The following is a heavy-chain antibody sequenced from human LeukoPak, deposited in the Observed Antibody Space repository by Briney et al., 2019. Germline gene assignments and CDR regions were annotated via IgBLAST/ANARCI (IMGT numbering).Heavy chain of an antibody. J-gene: IGHJ4*02. CDR3: ARARIAAAPLDY. V-gene: IGHV4-34*01. Sequence: SETLSLTCAVYGGSFSGYYWSWIRQPPGKGLEWIGEINHSGCTNYNPSLKSRVTISVDTSKNQFSLKLSSVTAADTAVYYCARARIAAAPLDYWGQGTLVTVSS. CDR1: GGSFSGYY. D-gene: IGHD6-13*01. CDR2: INHSGCT.